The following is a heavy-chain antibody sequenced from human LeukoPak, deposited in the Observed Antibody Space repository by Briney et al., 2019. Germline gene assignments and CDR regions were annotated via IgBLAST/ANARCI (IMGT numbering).Heavy chain of an antibody. D-gene: IGHD3-22*01. CDR1: GYTFTSYG. Sequence: ASVKVSCKASGYTFTSYGISWVRQAPGQGLEWMGWISAYNGNTNYAQKLQGRVTMTTDTSTSTAYMELSSLRSEDTAVYYCATESWGDGYSPNWGQGTLVTVSS. J-gene: IGHJ4*02. CDR3: ATESWGDGYSPN. V-gene: IGHV1-18*01. CDR2: ISAYNGNT.